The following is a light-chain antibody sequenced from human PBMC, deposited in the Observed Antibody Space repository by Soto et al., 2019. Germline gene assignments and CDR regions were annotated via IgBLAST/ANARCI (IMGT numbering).Light chain of an antibody. CDR3: QQRSNWPT. CDR2: DAS. Sequence: EIVLTQSPATLSLSPGERGTLXCRASQSVSSYLAWYQQKPGQAPRLLIYDASNRATGIPARFSGSGSGTDFTLTISSLEPEDFAVYYCQQRSNWPTFGQGTKVDIK. CDR1: QSVSSY. V-gene: IGKV3-11*01. J-gene: IGKJ1*01.